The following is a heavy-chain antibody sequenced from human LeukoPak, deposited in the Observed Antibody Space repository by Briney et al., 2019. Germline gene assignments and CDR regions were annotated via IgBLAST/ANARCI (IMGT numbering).Heavy chain of an antibody. D-gene: IGHD3-3*01. CDR2: IYTSGST. J-gene: IGHJ3*02. V-gene: IGHV4-4*07. CDR1: GGSISSYY. CDR3: ARTYDFWSGSDAFDI. Sequence: PSETLSLTCTVSGGSISSYYWSWIRQPAGKGLEWIGRIYTSGSTNYNPSLKSRVTMSVDTSKNQFSLKLSSVTAAVTAVYYCARTYDFWSGSDAFDIWGQGTMATVSS.